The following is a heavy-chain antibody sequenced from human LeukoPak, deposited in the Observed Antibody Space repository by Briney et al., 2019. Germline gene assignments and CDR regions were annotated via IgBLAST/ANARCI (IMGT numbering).Heavy chain of an antibody. J-gene: IGHJ1*01. D-gene: IGHD2-2*01. CDR2: IYTSGST. CDR3: ASMPAAEYFHH. V-gene: IGHV4-61*02. Sequence: SETLSLTYTVSGGSISSGSYYWSWIRQPAGKGLEWIGRIYTSGSTNYNPSLKSRVTISVDTSKSQFSLKLTSVTAADTAVYYCASMPAAEYFHHWGQGTLVTVSS. CDR1: GGSISSGSYY.